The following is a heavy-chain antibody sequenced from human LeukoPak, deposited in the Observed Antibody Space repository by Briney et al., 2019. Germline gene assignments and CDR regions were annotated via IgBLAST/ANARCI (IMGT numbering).Heavy chain of an antibody. CDR2: MNPNSGNT. CDR1: GYTFTSYD. Sequence: ASVKVSCKASGYTFTSYDINWVRQATGQGLEWMGWMNPNSGNTGYAQKFQGRVTMTRNTSISTAYMELSSLRSEDTAVYYCARVRDYYDSSGYYHFDYWGQGTLVTVSS. D-gene: IGHD3-22*01. CDR3: ARVRDYYDSSGYYHFDY. V-gene: IGHV1-8*01. J-gene: IGHJ4*02.